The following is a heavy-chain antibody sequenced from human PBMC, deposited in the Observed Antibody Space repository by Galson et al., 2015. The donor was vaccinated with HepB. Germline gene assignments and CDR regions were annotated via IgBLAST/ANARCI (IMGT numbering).Heavy chain of an antibody. CDR3: TSAYGDYNSFPSGEFDY. Sequence: SLRLSCAASGFPFSNFWMRWVRQAPGKGLEWVGRIKTSTDGETKDYGTPVSARVTNSRDDSKNTLYLQMNTLETEDTAVYYCTSAYGDYNSFPSGEFDYWGQGTLVTVSS. CDR1: GFPFSNFW. CDR2: IKTSTDGETK. D-gene: IGHD4-17*01. J-gene: IGHJ4*02. V-gene: IGHV3-15*01.